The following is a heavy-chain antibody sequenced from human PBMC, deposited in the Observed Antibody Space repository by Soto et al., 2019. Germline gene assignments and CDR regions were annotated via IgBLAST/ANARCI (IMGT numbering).Heavy chain of an antibody. D-gene: IGHD3-22*01. V-gene: IGHV4-4*02. CDR3: ASVGSDYDNSGYYLP. J-gene: IGHJ5*02. CDR2: IYHSGST. Sequence: KTSETLSLTCIVSGGSVSSSNWWSWVRQPPGKGLEWIGEIYHSGSTTYNPSLKSRATISVDKSENQFSLRLKSVTAADTAVYYCASVGSDYDNSGYYLPGGPGTLVTVS. CDR1: GGSVSSSNW.